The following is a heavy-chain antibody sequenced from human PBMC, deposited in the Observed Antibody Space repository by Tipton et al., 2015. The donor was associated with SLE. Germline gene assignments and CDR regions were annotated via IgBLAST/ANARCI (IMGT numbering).Heavy chain of an antibody. CDR2: IYYSGST. J-gene: IGHJ5*02. D-gene: IGHD2-21*01. Sequence: GLVKPSETLSLSCTVPGGSISSTSYYWGWIRQPPGKGLEWIGNIYYSGSTYYNPSLKSRVTISVDTSKKQFSLKLSSVTAADTAVYYCARLALWGEGFDPWGQGTLVTVSS. CDR1: GGSISSTSYY. CDR3: ARLALWGEGFDP. V-gene: IGHV4-39*07.